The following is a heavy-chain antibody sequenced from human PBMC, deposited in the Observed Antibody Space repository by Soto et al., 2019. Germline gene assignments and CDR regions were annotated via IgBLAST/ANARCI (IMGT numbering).Heavy chain of an antibody. V-gene: IGHV1-2*04. CDR3: ARGDSTDCSNGVCSFFYNHDMDV. Sequence: ASVKVSCKATGYSFTDYHIHWVRQAPGQGLEWLGRINPKSGGTSTAQKFQGWVTMTTDTSISTASMELTRLTSDDTAIYYCARGDSTDCSNGVCSFFYNHDMDVWGQGTTVTVSS. J-gene: IGHJ6*02. D-gene: IGHD2-8*01. CDR1: GYSFTDYH. CDR2: INPKSGGT.